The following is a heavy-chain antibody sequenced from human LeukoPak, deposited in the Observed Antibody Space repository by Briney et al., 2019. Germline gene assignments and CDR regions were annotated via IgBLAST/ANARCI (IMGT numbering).Heavy chain of an antibody. V-gene: IGHV3-23*01. CDR2: ISGSGGST. D-gene: IGHD2-15*01. Sequence: GRSLRLSCAASGFIFSNYPLHWVRQAPGKGLEWVSAISGSGGSTYYADSVKGRFTISRDNSKNTLYLQMNSLRAEDTAVYYCAKADEDSNGWGQGTLVTVSS. CDR1: GFIFSNYP. J-gene: IGHJ4*02. CDR3: AKADEDSNG.